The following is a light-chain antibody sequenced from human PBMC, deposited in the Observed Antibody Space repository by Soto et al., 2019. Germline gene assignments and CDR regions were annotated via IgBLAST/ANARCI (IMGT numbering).Light chain of an antibody. CDR2: DAT. Sequence: DIQMTQSPSSLSASVGDRVILTCRASQEIRHYLAWFRQKPGTAPESLIYDATSLQGGVPPKFNGTGSGKEFPLTISSLQPEDFATYYRQQYYTYPSFGGGTKVEI. CDR1: QEIRHY. V-gene: IGKV1-16*02. J-gene: IGKJ4*01. CDR3: QQYYTYPS.